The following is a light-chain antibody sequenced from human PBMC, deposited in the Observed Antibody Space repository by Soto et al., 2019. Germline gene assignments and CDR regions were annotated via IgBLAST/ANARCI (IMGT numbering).Light chain of an antibody. J-gene: IGKJ3*01. CDR2: AAS. CDR1: QGISTY. Sequence: DIQMTQSPSSLSASVGDRVTITCRASQGISTYLAWYQQKPGKVPKLLIYAASTLQSGVPSRFSGSGSGPDFTLTISSLQPEDGGTYYCQKYNSVPFAFGPGTQVDIK. CDR3: QKYNSVPFA. V-gene: IGKV1-27*01.